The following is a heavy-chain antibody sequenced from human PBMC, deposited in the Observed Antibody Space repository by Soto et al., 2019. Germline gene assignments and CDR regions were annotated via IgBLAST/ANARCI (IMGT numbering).Heavy chain of an antibody. Sequence: ASVKVSCKASGYTFTSYGISWVRQAPGQGLEWMGWISAYNGNTNYAQKLQGRVTMTTDTSTSTAYMELRSLGSDDTAVYYCARDREIAAAVTVDYWGRGTLVTVSS. D-gene: IGHD6-13*01. V-gene: IGHV1-18*01. J-gene: IGHJ4*02. CDR3: ARDREIAAAVTVDY. CDR1: GYTFTSYG. CDR2: ISAYNGNT.